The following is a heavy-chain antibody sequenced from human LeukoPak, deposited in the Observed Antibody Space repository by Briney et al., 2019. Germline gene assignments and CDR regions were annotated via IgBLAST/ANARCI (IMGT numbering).Heavy chain of an antibody. J-gene: IGHJ6*03. CDR1: GFTVNNAW. V-gene: IGHV3-15*01. CDR2: IKTKSEGGTT. D-gene: IGHD3-10*01. Sequence: GGSLRLSCAVPGFTVNNAWMSWVRQAPGKGLEWIGRIKTKSEGGTTDYAAPVKGRFTISRDDSKNTLYLQMNSLKTEDTAVYYCTTEAQGDDYFYYHMDVWGKGTTVTVSS. CDR3: TTEAQGDDYFYYHMDV.